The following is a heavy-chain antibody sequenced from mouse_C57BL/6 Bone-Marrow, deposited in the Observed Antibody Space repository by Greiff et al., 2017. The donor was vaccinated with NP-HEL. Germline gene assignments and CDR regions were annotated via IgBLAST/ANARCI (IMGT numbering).Heavy chain of an antibody. D-gene: IGHD2-4*01. CDR1: GFSLTSYG. CDR2: IWSGGST. Sequence: QVQLKQSGPGLVQPSQSLSITCTVSGFSLTSYGVHWVRQPPGKGLEWLGVIWSGGSTDYTAAFISRLSISKDNSKSQVFFKMNSLQADDTAIYYCANMITTWFAYWGQGTLVTVSA. V-gene: IGHV2-4*01. CDR3: ANMITTWFAY. J-gene: IGHJ3*01.